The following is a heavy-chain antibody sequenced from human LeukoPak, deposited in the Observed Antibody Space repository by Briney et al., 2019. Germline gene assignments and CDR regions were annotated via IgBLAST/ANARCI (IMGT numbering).Heavy chain of an antibody. D-gene: IGHD2-15*01. J-gene: IGHJ3*02. CDR1: GGSISSSGYY. CDR3: ARPCGGSCSESAFDI. CDR2: INHSGST. Sequence: SETLSLTCTVSGGSISSSGYYWSWIRQPPGKGLEWIGEINHSGSTNYNPSLKSRVTISVDTSKNQFSLKLSSVTAADTAVYYCARPCGGSCSESAFDIWGQGTMVTVSS. V-gene: IGHV4-39*07.